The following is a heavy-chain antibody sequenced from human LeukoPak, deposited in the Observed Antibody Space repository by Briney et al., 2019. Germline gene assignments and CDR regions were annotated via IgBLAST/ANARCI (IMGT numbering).Heavy chain of an antibody. CDR3: AATGTTSGWAFDI. Sequence: ASGKVSCNASAFTFTSSAVQWVRQARGQRLEWIGWIVVGSGDTNYAQKFQERVTITRDMSTSTAYMELSSLRSEDTAVYYCAATGTTSGWAFDIWGQGTMVTVSS. V-gene: IGHV1-58*01. D-gene: IGHD1-1*01. J-gene: IGHJ3*02. CDR2: IVVGSGDT. CDR1: AFTFTSSA.